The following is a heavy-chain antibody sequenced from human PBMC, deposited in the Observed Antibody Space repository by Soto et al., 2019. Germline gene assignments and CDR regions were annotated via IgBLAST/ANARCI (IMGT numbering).Heavy chain of an antibody. CDR3: ARDRGREDCSSTSCYDEHRGYYYYYGMDV. Sequence: GASVKVSCKASGGPFSSYAISWVRQAPGQGLEWMGGIIPIFGTANYAQKFQGRVTITADESTSTAHMELSSLRSEDTAVYYCARDRGREDCSSTSCYDEHRGYYYYYGMDVWCQGTTVTVSS. D-gene: IGHD2-2*01. CDR1: GGPFSSYA. CDR2: IIPIFGTA. V-gene: IGHV1-69*13. J-gene: IGHJ6*02.